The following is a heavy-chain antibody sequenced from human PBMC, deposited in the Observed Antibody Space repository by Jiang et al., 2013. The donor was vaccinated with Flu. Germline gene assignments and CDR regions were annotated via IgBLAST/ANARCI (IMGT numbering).Heavy chain of an antibody. CDR3: TRDLVRDIIMIPATYFDS. CDR2: IGSKLYGARR. D-gene: IGHD2-2*01. CDR1: GFTFGDYG. J-gene: IGHJ4*02. Sequence: SGEGLVQPGRSLSLSCTGSGFTFGDYGMNWFRQAPGKGLEWVGFIGSKLYGARREYAASVKGRFTISRDDSKSIAYLQMSSLRTEDTAVYYCTRDLVRDIIMIPATYFDSWGQGTLVTVSS. V-gene: IGHV3-49*03.